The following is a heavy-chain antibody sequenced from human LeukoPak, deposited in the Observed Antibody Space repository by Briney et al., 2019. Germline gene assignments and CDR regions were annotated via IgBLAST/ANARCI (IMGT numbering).Heavy chain of an antibody. CDR3: AIIVVPPFDY. CDR2: ISSSGSTI. D-gene: IGHD2-2*01. J-gene: IGHJ4*02. V-gene: IGHV3-48*03. Sequence: GGSLRLSCAASGFTFSSYEMNWVRQAPGKGLEWVSYISSSGSTIYYTDSVKGRFTISRDNTKNSLYLQMNSLRAEDTAVYYCAIIVVPPFDYWGQGTLVTVSS. CDR1: GFTFSSYE.